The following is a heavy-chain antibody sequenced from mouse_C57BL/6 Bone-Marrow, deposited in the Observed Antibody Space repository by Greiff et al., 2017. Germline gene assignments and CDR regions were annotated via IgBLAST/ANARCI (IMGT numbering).Heavy chain of an antibody. Sequence: DVKLVESGGDLVKPGGSLKLSCAASGFTFSSYGMSWVRQTPDKRLEWVATISSGGSYSYYPDSVKGRFTISSDNAKNTLYRQMSSLKSEDTARYYCAGRRLPAWFAYWGQGTLVTVSA. V-gene: IGHV5-6*02. CDR1: GFTFSSYG. CDR3: AGRRLPAWFAY. D-gene: IGHD6-1*01. J-gene: IGHJ3*01. CDR2: ISSGGSYS.